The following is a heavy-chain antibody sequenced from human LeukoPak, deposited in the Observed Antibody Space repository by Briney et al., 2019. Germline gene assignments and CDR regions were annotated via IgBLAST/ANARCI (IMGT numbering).Heavy chain of an antibody. D-gene: IGHD2-21*02. CDR3: AKESGDSLYYYMDV. J-gene: IGHJ6*03. CDR1: GFTVSRNY. V-gene: IGHV3-53*01. Sequence: GRSLRLSCAASGFTVSRNYMSWVRQAPGKGLEWVSVLYSDGSTYHADSVKGRFTISRDNSQNTLYLQMNSLRAEDTAVYYCAKESGDSLYYYMDVWGKGTTVTVSS. CDR2: LYSDGST.